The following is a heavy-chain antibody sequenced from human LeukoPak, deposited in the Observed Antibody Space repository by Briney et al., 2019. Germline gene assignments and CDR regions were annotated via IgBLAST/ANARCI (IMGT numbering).Heavy chain of an antibody. J-gene: IGHJ4*02. V-gene: IGHV3-30-3*01. CDR2: ISYDGSNK. CDR1: GFTFSSYA. D-gene: IGHD3-22*01. CDR3: ARDPYYYDSSGYYPYFDY. Sequence: PGGSLRLSCAASGFTFSSYAMHWVRQAPGKGLEWVAVISYDGSNKYYADSVRGRFTISRDNSKNTLYLQMNSLRAEDTAVYYCARDPYYYDSSGYYPYFDYWGQGTLVTVSS.